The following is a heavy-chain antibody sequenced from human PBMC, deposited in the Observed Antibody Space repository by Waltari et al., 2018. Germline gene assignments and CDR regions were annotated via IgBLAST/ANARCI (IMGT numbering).Heavy chain of an antibody. J-gene: IGHJ4*02. CDR3: TRGGDDSSWYWRN. D-gene: IGHD6-13*01. CDR2: INQDGSEK. V-gene: IGHV3-7*01. CDR1: GFPVRNNW. Sequence: EVQLVESGGGLVQPGGSLRLSCAASGFPVRNNWMTWVRQAPGKGLEWVANINQDGSEKYSVESVKGRFTISRDNAKNSLYLQLNSLRADDTAVYYCTRGGDDSSWYWRNWGQGTLVTVSS.